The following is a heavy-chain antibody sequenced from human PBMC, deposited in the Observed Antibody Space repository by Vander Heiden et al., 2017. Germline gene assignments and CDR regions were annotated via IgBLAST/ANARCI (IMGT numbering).Heavy chain of an antibody. CDR2: IWDDGNTK. CDR1: GFTFKTYG. J-gene: IGHJ4*02. V-gene: IGHV3-33*01. Sequence: QVQLVESGGGVVQSGRSLRLSCAASGFTFKTYGMHWVRQAPGKGLEWLAIIWDDGNTKDYADSVKGRFTISRDNSKNTLYLEMSSLRVEDTAIYYCARAGSDIAVAGPFDFWGQGTLVTVSS. CDR3: ARAGSDIAVAGPFDF. D-gene: IGHD6-19*01.